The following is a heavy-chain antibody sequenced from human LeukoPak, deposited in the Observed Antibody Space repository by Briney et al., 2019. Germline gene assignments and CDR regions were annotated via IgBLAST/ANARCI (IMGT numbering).Heavy chain of an antibody. CDR2: MNPNSGNT. V-gene: IGHV1-8*01. CDR3: ARGRTTGQSDYGMDV. Sequence: ASAKVSCKASGYTFTSYDINWVRQATEQGLEWMGWMNPNSGNTGYAQKFQGRVTMTRNTSISTAYMELSSLRSEDTAVYYCARGRTTGQSDYGMDVWGQGTTVTVSS. CDR1: GYTFTSYD. J-gene: IGHJ6*02. D-gene: IGHD1-1*01.